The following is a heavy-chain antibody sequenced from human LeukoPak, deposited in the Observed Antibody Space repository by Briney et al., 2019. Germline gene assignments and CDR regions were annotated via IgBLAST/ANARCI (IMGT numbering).Heavy chain of an antibody. V-gene: IGHV4-59*08. CDR2: ISDIRSI. D-gene: IGHD2-8*02. CDR3: AGHHPRNTVDF. Sequence: SETLSLTCTVSGGSISSYYWSWIRQPPGKGLEWIAYISDIRSINYNPSLKSRVTISLDTSKNQFSLKLSSVTAADTAVYYCAGHHPRNTVDFWGQGTLVTVSS. J-gene: IGHJ4*02. CDR1: GGSISSYY.